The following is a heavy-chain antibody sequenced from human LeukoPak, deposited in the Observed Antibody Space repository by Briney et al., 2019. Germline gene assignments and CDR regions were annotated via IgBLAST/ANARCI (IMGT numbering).Heavy chain of an antibody. D-gene: IGHD6-13*01. J-gene: IGHJ5*02. Sequence: SETLSLTCTVSGGSVSSGTYYWSWIRQPPGKGLEWLGYVYYSGSTNYNPSLKSRVTISVDTSKNQFSLKLSSVTAADTAVYYCARVDKSSSWYRNWFDPWGQGTLVTVSS. CDR1: GGSVSSGTYY. CDR3: ARVDKSSSWYRNWFDP. CDR2: VYYSGST. V-gene: IGHV4-61*01.